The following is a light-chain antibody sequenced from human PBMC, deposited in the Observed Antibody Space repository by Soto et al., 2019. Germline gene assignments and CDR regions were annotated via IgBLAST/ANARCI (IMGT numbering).Light chain of an antibody. Sequence: EIVMTQSPATLSVSPGERATLSCRASQSVSNNLAWYHQKPGQAPRLLIYFASTRAAGIPARFSGSGSGTEFTLTISSLQSEDFAVYYGQQYNKWPLTFGGGTKVETK. V-gene: IGKV3-15*01. CDR3: QQYNKWPLT. CDR2: FAS. CDR1: QSVSNN. J-gene: IGKJ4*01.